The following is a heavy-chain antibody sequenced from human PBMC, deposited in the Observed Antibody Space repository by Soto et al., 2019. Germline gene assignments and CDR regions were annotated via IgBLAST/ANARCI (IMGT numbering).Heavy chain of an antibody. CDR2: IDNGGTT. D-gene: IGHD6-19*01. V-gene: IGHV3-23*01. J-gene: IGHJ5*01. CDR1: GLSFSAHD. Sequence: PGGSLRLSCAVSGLSFSAHDITWVRQTPWKGLEWVSTIDNGGTTFYADSVKGRFTISRDNSKKTLYLQMNGLKVEDTAVYYCARERVGGHQWFDPWGQGALVPLCS. CDR3: ARERVGGHQWFDP.